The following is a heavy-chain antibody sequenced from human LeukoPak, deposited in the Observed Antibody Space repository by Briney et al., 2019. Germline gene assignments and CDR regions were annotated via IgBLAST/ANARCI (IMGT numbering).Heavy chain of an antibody. V-gene: IGHV4-39*07. Sequence: SETLSLTCTVSGGSISSSSYYWGWIRQPPGKGLEWIGSIYYSGSTYYNPSLKSRVTISVDTSKDQFSLKLSSVTAADTAVYYCAREDYSNYVDYWGQGTLVTVSS. J-gene: IGHJ4*02. D-gene: IGHD4-11*01. CDR3: AREDYSNYVDY. CDR2: IYYSGST. CDR1: GGSISSSSYY.